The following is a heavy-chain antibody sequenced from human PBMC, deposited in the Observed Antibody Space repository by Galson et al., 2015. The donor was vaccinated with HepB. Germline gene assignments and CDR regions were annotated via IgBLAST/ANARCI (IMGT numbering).Heavy chain of an antibody. D-gene: IGHD2-2*02. CDR1: GFTFSSYA. CDR2: ISYDGSNK. CDR3: ARAFWSGTSCYTVGAFDI. V-gene: IGHV3-30-3*01. J-gene: IGHJ3*02. Sequence: SLRLSCAASGFTFSSYAMHWVRQAPGKGLEWVAVISYDGSNKYYADSVKGRFTISRDNSKNTLYLQMNSLRAEDTAVYYCARAFWSGTSCYTVGAFDIWGQGTMVTVSS.